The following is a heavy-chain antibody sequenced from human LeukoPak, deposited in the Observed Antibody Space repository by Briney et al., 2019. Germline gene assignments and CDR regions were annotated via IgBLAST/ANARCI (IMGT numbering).Heavy chain of an antibody. J-gene: IGHJ6*03. Sequence: SETLSLTCTVSGDSISSGSYYWSWIRQPAGKGLEWIGRIYTSGRTNSNPSLKSRVTISIDTSKNQFSPKLSSVTAADTAVYYCARGVYCSTTSCPPHFYYYHMDVWGKGTTVTVSS. D-gene: IGHD2-2*01. V-gene: IGHV4-61*02. CDR1: GDSISSGSYY. CDR3: ARGVYCSTTSCPPHFYYYHMDV. CDR2: IYTSGRT.